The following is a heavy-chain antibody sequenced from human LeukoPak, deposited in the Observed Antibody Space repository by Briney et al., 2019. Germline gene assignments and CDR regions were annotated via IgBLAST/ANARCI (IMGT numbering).Heavy chain of an antibody. CDR2: INSDGSTT. CDR1: GFTFSSYW. V-gene: IGHV3-74*01. CDR3: ARESGITMLRGAHTP. D-gene: IGHD3-10*01. J-gene: IGHJ5*02. Sequence: GGSLRLPCAASGFTFSSYWIHWVRQAPGRGLVWVSRINSDGSTTSYVDSVKGRFTISRDNAKNSLYLQMNSLRAEDTAVYYCARESGITMLRGAHTPWGQGILVTVSS.